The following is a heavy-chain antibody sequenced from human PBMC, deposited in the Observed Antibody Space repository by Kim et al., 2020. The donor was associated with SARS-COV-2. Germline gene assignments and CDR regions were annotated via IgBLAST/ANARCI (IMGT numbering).Heavy chain of an antibody. CDR2: IPYDGSYK. CDR1: GFTFSNYA. J-gene: IGHJ6*02. D-gene: IGHD1-26*01. V-gene: IGHV3-30*04. CDR3: ARELGATTAFYYYGLDV. Sequence: GGSLRLSCAASGFTFSNYAIHWVRQAPGKGLEWVAIIPYDGSYKYYADPVKGRFTISRDNSKNTLYLQMNSLRVEDTAVYYCARELGATTAFYYYGLDVWGQGTTVTVSS.